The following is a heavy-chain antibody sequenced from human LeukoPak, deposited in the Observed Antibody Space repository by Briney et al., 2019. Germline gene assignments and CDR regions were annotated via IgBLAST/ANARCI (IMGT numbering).Heavy chain of an antibody. CDR3: AREQHYSEAVAGRRLDY. CDR2: IYTSGST. D-gene: IGHD6-19*01. V-gene: IGHV4-4*07. J-gene: IGHJ4*02. Sequence: SETLSLTCTVSGGSISSYYWSWIRQPAGKGLEWIGRIYTSGSTNYNPSLKSRVTMSVDTSKNQFSLKLSSVTAADTAVYYCAREQHYSEAVAGRRLDYWGQGTLVTVSS. CDR1: GGSISSYY.